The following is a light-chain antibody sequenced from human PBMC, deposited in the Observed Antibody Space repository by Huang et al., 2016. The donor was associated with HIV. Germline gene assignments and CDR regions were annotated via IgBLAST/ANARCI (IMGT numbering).Light chain of an antibody. Sequence: EVVLTQSPVTLSLSPGAVATLSCRASQSVSSYLAWYQHKPGQAPRLLIYDTAKRATDIPARFSGSGSGTDFTLTITSLEPEDFAVYYCQQRSNWPYTFGQGTKLDIK. CDR2: DTA. CDR1: QSVSSY. CDR3: QQRSNWPYT. V-gene: IGKV3-11*01. J-gene: IGKJ2*01.